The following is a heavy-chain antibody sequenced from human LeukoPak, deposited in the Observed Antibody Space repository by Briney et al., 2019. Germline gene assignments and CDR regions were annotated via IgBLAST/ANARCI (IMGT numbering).Heavy chain of an antibody. J-gene: IGHJ3*02. CDR3: AKTTLRQWLAGGAFDI. V-gene: IGHV3-23*01. CDR1: GFTFGSYA. Sequence: GGSLRLSCAASGFTFGSYAMSWVRQAPGKGLEWVSAISGSGGSTYYADSVKGRFTISRDNSKNTLYLQMNSLRAEDTAVYYCAKTTLRQWLAGGAFDIWGQGTMVTVSS. D-gene: IGHD6-19*01. CDR2: ISGSGGST.